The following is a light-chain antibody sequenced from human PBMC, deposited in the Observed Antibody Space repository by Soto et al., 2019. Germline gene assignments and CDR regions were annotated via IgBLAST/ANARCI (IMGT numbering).Light chain of an antibody. J-gene: IGLJ1*01. CDR1: SGHSNYA. Sequence: QAVVTQSPSASASLGASVKLTCTLSSGHSNYAIAWHQQQPEKGPRFLMRVNSDGSHTKGDGIPDRFSGSSSGAERHLTISSLQSEDEADYYCQTWGADVPYVFGTGTKLTVL. CDR3: QTWGADVPYV. V-gene: IGLV4-69*01. CDR2: VNSDGSH.